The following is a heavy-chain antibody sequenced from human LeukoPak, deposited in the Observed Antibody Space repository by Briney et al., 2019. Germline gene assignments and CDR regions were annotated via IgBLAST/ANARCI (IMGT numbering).Heavy chain of an antibody. Sequence: GSLRLSCAASGFMFSDSYMNWIRQAPGKGLEWVSYISNTGGTIYYADSVKGRFTISRDSAKNSVHLQMNSLRADDTAVYYCATDGADYPMDVWGQGTTVTVSS. J-gene: IGHJ6*02. D-gene: IGHD3-10*01. CDR2: ISNTGGTI. V-gene: IGHV3-11*01. CDR1: GFMFSDSY. CDR3: ATDGADYPMDV.